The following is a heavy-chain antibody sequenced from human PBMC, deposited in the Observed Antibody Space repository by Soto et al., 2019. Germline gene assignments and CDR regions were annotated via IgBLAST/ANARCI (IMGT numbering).Heavy chain of an antibody. D-gene: IGHD3-22*01. CDR1: GGSISSSSYY. CDR2: IYYSGST. V-gene: IGHV4-39*01. Sequence: QLQLQESGPGLVKPSETLSLTCTVSGGSISSSSYYWGWIRQPPGKGLEWIGSIYYSGSTYYNPSLKSRVTISVDTSKNQCSLKLSSVTAADTAVYYCASGGYDSSGPYYFDYWGQGTLVTVSS. J-gene: IGHJ4*02. CDR3: ASGGYDSSGPYYFDY.